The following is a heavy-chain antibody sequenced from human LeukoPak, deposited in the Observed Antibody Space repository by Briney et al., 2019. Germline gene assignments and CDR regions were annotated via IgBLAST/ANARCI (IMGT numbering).Heavy chain of an antibody. V-gene: IGHV3-23*01. J-gene: IGHJ4*02. D-gene: IGHD3-3*01. CDR1: GFTFSSYA. CDR3: AKDRSYDFWSGWFWAY. Sequence: GGSLRLSCAASGFTFSSYAMSWVRQAPGKGLEWVSAISGSGGSTYYADSVKGRFTISRDKSKNTLYLQMNSLRAEDTAVYYCAKDRSYDFWSGWFWAYWGQGTLVTVSS. CDR2: ISGSGGST.